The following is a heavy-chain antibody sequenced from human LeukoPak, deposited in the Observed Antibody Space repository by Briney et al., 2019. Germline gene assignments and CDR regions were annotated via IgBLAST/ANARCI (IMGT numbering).Heavy chain of an antibody. D-gene: IGHD3-22*01. V-gene: IGHV1-2*02. CDR1: GYTFTDYY. Sequence: ASVKVSCKASGYTFTDYYIHWVRQAPGQGLEWMGWINPNSGGTNYAQKFQGRVTMTRDTSISTAYMELSRLRSDDTAVYYCARGNKNYYDSSGYYWGNYWGQGTLVTVSS. CDR2: INPNSGGT. CDR3: ARGNKNYYDSSGYYWGNY. J-gene: IGHJ4*02.